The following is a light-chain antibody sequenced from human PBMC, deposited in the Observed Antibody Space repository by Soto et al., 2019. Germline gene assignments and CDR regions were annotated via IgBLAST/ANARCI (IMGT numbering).Light chain of an antibody. CDR3: LQALQTPFT. CDR1: QSLLHSNGYNY. Sequence: DIVMTQSPLSLPVTPGEPASISCRSSQSLLHSNGYNYLDWYLQKTGQSPQLLIYLGSNRASGVPDRFRGSGSGTDFTLKISRVEAEDVGVYYCLQALQTPFTFGRGTKLEIK. CDR2: LGS. J-gene: IGKJ4*01. V-gene: IGKV2-28*01.